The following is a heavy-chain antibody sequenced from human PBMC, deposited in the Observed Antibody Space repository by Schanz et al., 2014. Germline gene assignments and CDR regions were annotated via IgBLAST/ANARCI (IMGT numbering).Heavy chain of an antibody. CDR3: ARDGVDAAAGGNY. V-gene: IGHV1-69*08. J-gene: IGHJ4*02. CDR1: GGTFSTYP. Sequence: QVQLVQSGAEVKKPGSSVKVSCKASGGTFSTYPINWLRQAPGQGLEWMGRIIPLFNTTKYAQKFQDRLTITADRSTSTVYMELSSLRSEDTAVYYCARDGVDAAAGGNYWGQGTLVTVSS. CDR2: IIPLFNTT. D-gene: IGHD6-13*01.